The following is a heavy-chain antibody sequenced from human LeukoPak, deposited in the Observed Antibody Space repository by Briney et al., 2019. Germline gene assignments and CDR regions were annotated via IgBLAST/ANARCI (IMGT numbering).Heavy chain of an antibody. J-gene: IGHJ4*02. Sequence: GGSLRLSCAASGFTFSSYWMHWVRQVPGKGLVWVSRIKSDGSSTTYADSVKGRFTISRDNAKNTLYLQMNSLRAEDTAVYYCAREKGDYDSSGYPTTYFDYWGQGTLVTVSS. V-gene: IGHV3-74*01. CDR1: GFTFSSYW. D-gene: IGHD3-22*01. CDR3: AREKGDYDSSGYPTTYFDY. CDR2: IKSDGSST.